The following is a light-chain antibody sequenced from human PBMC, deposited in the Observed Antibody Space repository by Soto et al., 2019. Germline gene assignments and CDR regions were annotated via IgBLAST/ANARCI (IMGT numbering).Light chain of an antibody. CDR1: QGISSY. CDR2: DAS. Sequence: DIQLTQSPSFLSASVGDRVTITCRASQGISSYLAWYQRKPWKAPKLLIYDASTLQSGVPSRFSGSGSGTEFTLTISSLQPEDFATYYCQHLNSYPPWTFGQGTKVEIK. V-gene: IGKV1-9*01. J-gene: IGKJ1*01. CDR3: QHLNSYPPWT.